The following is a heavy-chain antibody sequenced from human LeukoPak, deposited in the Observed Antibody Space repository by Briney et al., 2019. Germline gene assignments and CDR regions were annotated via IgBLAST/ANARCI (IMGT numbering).Heavy chain of an antibody. J-gene: IGHJ4*02. Sequence: GSLRISCAASGFTFSSYWMHWVRQVPGKGLMWVSRIKTDGSSTSYADSVKGRFTISRDNAKNTLYLQMNSLRVEDTAVYYCARDFMYSISCAGCWGQGTLATVSS. CDR3: ARDFMYSISCAGC. CDR2: IKTDGSST. D-gene: IGHD6-13*01. CDR1: GFTFSSYW. V-gene: IGHV3-74*01.